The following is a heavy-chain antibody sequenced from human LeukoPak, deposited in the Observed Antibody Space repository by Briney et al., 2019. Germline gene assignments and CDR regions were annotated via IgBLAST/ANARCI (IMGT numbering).Heavy chain of an antibody. CDR3: ARDYSKYSSSSTPDY. D-gene: IGHD6-13*01. CDR1: GFTFSSYG. V-gene: IGHV3-33*01. CDR2: IWYDGSNK. Sequence: GGSLRLSCAASGFTFSSYGMHWVRQAPGKGLEWVAVIWYDGSNKYYADSVKGRFTISRDNSKNTLYLQMNSLRAEDTAAYYCARDYSKYSSSSTPDYWGQGTLVTVSS. J-gene: IGHJ4*02.